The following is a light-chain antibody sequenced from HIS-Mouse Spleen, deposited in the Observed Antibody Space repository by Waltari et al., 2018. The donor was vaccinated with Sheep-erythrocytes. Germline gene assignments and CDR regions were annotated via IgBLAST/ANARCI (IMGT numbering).Light chain of an antibody. V-gene: IGKV2D-29*02. Sequence: DLVLTQTPPSLSVTPGQPTYIPCQSSQCLLHSDGKTYLYWYLPKPGQSPQLLIYEVSKPFYGVPDRFSGSGAENDFALKSSRLEGEDVGVYYCMQRIQLPQTFGQGTKVEIK. CDR2: EVS. CDR1: QCLLHSDGKTY. CDR3: MQRIQLPQT. J-gene: IGKJ1*01.